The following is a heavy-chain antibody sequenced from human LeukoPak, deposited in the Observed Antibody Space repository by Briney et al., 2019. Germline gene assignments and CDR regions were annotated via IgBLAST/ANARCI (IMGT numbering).Heavy chain of an antibody. Sequence: SETLSLTCTVSGGSISSGSYSWSWIRQPAGKGLEWIGRIYTSGSTNYNPSLKSRVTISVDTSKNQFSLKLSSVTAADTAVYYCARTGLRFDYWGQGTLVTVSS. V-gene: IGHV4-61*02. CDR3: ARTGLRFDY. D-gene: IGHD5-12*01. J-gene: IGHJ4*02. CDR2: IYTSGST. CDR1: GGSISSGSYS.